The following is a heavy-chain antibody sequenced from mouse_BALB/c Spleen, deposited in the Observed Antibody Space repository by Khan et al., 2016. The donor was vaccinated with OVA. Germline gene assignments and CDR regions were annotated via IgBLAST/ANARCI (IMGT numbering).Heavy chain of an antibody. CDR3: ARGNYYGYYFDY. J-gene: IGHJ2*01. D-gene: IGHD1-1*01. Sequence: EVQLLETGPGLVKPSQSLSLTCTVTGYSITSGYAWNWIRQFPGNKLEWMGYISYSDVTSYTPSLKSRISITRDTSKNQFFLQLNSVTTEDTATYYCARGNYYGYYFDYWGQGTTLTVSS. CDR2: ISYSDVT. V-gene: IGHV3-2*02. CDR1: GYSITSGYA.